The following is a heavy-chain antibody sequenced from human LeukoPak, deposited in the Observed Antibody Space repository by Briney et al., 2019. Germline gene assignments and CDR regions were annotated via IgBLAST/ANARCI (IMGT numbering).Heavy chain of an antibody. J-gene: IGHJ1*01. CDR2: IYTSGST. CDR1: GGSISSYY. CDR3: ARLDYYDSSGYSPKTMGFQH. Sequence: SETLSLTCTVSGGSISSYYWSWIRQPPGKGLEWIGRIYTSGSTNYNPSLKSRVTMSVDTSKNQFSLKLSSVTAADTAVYYCARLDYYDSSGYSPKTMGFQHWGQGTLVTVSS. D-gene: IGHD3-22*01. V-gene: IGHV4-4*07.